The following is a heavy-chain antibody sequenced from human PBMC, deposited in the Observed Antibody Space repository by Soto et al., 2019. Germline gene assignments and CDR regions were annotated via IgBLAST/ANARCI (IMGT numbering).Heavy chain of an antibody. V-gene: IGHV4-39*01. D-gene: IGHD3-22*01. CDR2: IYYSGST. CDR3: ARGSVDTVDSSGFYEY. CDR1: GGSISSSSYY. Sequence: PSETLSLTCTVSGGSISSSSYYWGWIRQPPGKGLEWIGSIYYSGSTYYNKSLKNRVTISVDTSKSKFTLKLTTVTAADSALYYCARGSVDTVDSSGFYEYWGQGTPVTVSS. J-gene: IGHJ4*02.